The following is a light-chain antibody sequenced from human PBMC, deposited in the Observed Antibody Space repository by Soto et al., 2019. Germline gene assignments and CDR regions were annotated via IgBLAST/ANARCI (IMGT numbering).Light chain of an antibody. V-gene: IGKV1-39*01. CDR3: QQANSFPIT. CDR2: AAS. CDR1: QSINSY. Sequence: DIQMTQSPSSLSASVGNGVTITCRASQSINSYLNWYQQKPGKAPNLLIYAASTLQSGVPSRFSGRGSGTDFTLTISSLQPEDFATYYCQQANSFPITFGQGTRLEIK. J-gene: IGKJ5*01.